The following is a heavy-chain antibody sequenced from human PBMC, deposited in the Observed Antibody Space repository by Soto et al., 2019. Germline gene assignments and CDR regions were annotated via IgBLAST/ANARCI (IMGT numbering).Heavy chain of an antibody. V-gene: IGHV4-34*01. CDR3: ARASRRWYSSGSLFDY. J-gene: IGHJ4*02. CDR2: INHSGST. Sequence: QVQLQQWGAGLLKPSETLSLTCAVYGGSFSGYYWSWIRQPPGKGLEWIGEINHSGSTNYNPSLKRRVTISVDTAKNQFSLKLSSVTAADTAVYYCARASRRWYSSGSLFDYWGQGTLVTVSS. D-gene: IGHD6-19*01. CDR1: GGSFSGYY.